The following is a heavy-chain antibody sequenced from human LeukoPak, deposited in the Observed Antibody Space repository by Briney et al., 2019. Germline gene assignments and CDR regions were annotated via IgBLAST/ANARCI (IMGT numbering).Heavy chain of an antibody. V-gene: IGHV4-39*07. D-gene: IGHD7-27*01. CDR3: AREKPGNPYYYYYMDV. CDR1: GVSISSSNSY. J-gene: IGHJ6*03. CDR2: IYYSGST. Sequence: SETLSLACTVSGVSISSSNSYWGWIRQPPGKGLEWIGTIYYSGSTYYNPSLKSPVTISIDTSKNQFSLKLSSVTAADTAVYYCAREKPGNPYYYYYMDVWGKGTTVTVSS.